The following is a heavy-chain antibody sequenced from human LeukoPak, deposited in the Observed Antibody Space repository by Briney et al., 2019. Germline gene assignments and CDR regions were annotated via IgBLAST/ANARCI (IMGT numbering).Heavy chain of an antibody. CDR1: GGTFSSYA. CDR2: IIPIFGTA. J-gene: IGHJ4*02. V-gene: IGHV1-69*13. D-gene: IGHD3-22*01. CDR3: ARVWYYYDSSGYYWVYFDY. Sequence: AASVKVSCKASGGTFSSYAISWVRQAPGQGLEWMGGIIPIFGTANYAQKFQGRVTITADESTSTAYMELSSLRSEDTAVYYCARVWYYYDSSGYYWVYFDYWGQGTLVTVPS.